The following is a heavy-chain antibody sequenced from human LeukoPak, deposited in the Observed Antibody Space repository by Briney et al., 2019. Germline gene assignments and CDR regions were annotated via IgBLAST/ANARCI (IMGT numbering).Heavy chain of an antibody. CDR1: GFSFSSYA. V-gene: IGHV3-23*01. Sequence: GGSLRLSRAASGFSFSSYAMSWVRQAPGKGLEWVSALSGSGTSTYYVDSVKGRFTISRDNSKNTLYLRMNSLRVEDTAIYYCAKDLSYGMDVWGQGTTVTVSS. J-gene: IGHJ6*02. CDR2: LSGSGTST. CDR3: AKDLSYGMDV.